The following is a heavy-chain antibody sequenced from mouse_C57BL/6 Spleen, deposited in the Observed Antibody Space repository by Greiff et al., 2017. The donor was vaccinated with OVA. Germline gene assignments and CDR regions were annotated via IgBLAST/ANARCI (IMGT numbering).Heavy chain of an antibody. D-gene: IGHD2-12*01. CDR3: ARPRYYDAMDY. J-gene: IGHJ4*01. CDR2: INPSSGYT. V-gene: IGHV1-7*01. Sequence: VQLQESGAELAKPGASVKLSCKASGYTFTSYWMHWVKQRPGQGLEWIGYINPSSGYTKYNQKFKDKATLTADKSSNTAYMQLSSLTYEDSAVYYCARPRYYDAMDYWGQGTSVTVSS. CDR1: GYTFTSYW.